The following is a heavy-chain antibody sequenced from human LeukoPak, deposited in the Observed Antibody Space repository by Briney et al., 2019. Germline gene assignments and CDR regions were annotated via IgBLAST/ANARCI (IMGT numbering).Heavy chain of an antibody. D-gene: IGHD3-22*01. V-gene: IGHV4-39*07. CDR1: GGSISSSSYY. J-gene: IGHJ4*02. Sequence: PSETLSLTCTVSGGSISSSSYYWGWIRQPPGKGLEWIGSIYYSGSTYYNPSLKSRVTISVDTSKNQFSLKLSSVTAADTAVYYCARAHYYDSRGYFDYWGQGTLVTVPS. CDR2: IYYSGST. CDR3: ARAHYYDSRGYFDY.